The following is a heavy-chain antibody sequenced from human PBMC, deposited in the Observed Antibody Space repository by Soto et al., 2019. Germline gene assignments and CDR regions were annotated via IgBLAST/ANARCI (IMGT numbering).Heavy chain of an antibody. CDR2: IDPSGGST. CDR3: ARASSRRYYLDY. CDR1: GYTFTSYH. Sequence: QVHLVQPGVEVKKPGASVKVSCKASGYTFTSYHMHWVRQTPGQGLEWMGMIDPSGGSTNYAQKFQGRVTMTRDTSTSTVHMDLSSLRSEDTALYYCARASSRRYYLDYWGQGILVTVSS. J-gene: IGHJ4*02. V-gene: IGHV1-46*01. D-gene: IGHD6-6*01.